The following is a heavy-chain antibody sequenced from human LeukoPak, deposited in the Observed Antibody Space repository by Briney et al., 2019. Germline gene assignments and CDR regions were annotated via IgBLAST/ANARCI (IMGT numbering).Heavy chain of an antibody. Sequence: GGSLRLSCAASGFTFSSYSVNWVRQAPGKGLEWGSSISSSSSYIYYADSVKGRFTISRDNAKNSLYLQMNSLRAEDTAVYYCASVLVGRNGMDVWGQGTTVTVSS. J-gene: IGHJ6*02. CDR3: ASVLVGRNGMDV. V-gene: IGHV3-21*01. CDR2: ISSSSSYI. CDR1: GFTFSSYS. D-gene: IGHD3-3*01.